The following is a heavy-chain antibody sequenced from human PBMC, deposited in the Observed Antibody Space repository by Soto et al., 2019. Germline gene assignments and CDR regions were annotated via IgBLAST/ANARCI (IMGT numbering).Heavy chain of an antibody. V-gene: IGHV3-48*01. CDR3: ARGDTGYDGGGH. Sequence: EVQLVESGGGLAQPGGSLRLSCAASGFSFSTYSMNWVRQALGKGLECISHISSSSSTIQYADSVEGRFTISRDNAKNSLYLQMNSLRAEDTAVYYCARGDTGYDGGGHWGQGTLVTVSS. J-gene: IGHJ4*02. D-gene: IGHD5-12*01. CDR2: ISSSSSTI. CDR1: GFSFSTYS.